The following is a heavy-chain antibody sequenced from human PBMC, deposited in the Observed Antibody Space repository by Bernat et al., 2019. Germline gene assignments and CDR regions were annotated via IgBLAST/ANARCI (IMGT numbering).Heavy chain of an antibody. CDR2: IKQDGSEK. D-gene: IGHD3-22*01. Sequence: EVQLVESGGGLVQPGGSLGLSCAASGFTFSSYWMSWVRQAPGKGLEWVANIKQDGSEKYYVDSVKGRFTISRDNAKNSLYLQMNSLRAEDTAVYYCARDPLRRYYDSSGSRPYFDYWGQGTLVTVSS. CDR3: ARDPLRRYYDSSGSRPYFDY. V-gene: IGHV3-7*01. CDR1: GFTFSSYW. J-gene: IGHJ4*02.